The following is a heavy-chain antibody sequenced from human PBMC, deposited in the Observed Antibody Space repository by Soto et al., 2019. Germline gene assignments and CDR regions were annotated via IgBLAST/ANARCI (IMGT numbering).Heavy chain of an antibody. Sequence: PGGSLRLSWAASGFSISYHYMSWIRQAPGKGLEWVSYSSKSGTFTKYADSVKGRFSISRDNAKNSLYLEINSLRGEDTAIYYCVRSGDNYNVLDYWGQGTPVTVSS. CDR2: SSKSGTFT. J-gene: IGHJ4*02. V-gene: IGHV3-11*03. CDR1: GFSISYHY. CDR3: VRSGDNYNVLDY. D-gene: IGHD3-10*02.